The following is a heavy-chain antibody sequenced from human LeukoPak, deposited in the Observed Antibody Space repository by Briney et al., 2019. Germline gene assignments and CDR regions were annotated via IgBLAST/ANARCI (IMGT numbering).Heavy chain of an antibody. CDR1: GYSTSSGYY. CDR3: ARDGIGYCSGGSCFGV. V-gene: IGHV4-61*01. CDR2: IYYSGST. Sequence: SETLSLTCTVSGYSTSSGYYWGWIRQPPGKGLEWIGYIYYSGSTNYNPSLKSRVTISVDTSKNQFSLKLSSVTAADTAVYYCARDGIGYCSGGSCFGVWGQGTLVTVSS. D-gene: IGHD2-15*01. J-gene: IGHJ4*02.